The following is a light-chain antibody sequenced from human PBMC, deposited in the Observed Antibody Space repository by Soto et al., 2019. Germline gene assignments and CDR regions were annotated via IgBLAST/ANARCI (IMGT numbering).Light chain of an antibody. CDR3: QQYVSSPCT. CDR2: GPS. Sequence: EIVLTQSPATLSLSPGERATLSCRASQSVTNNYLAWYQQKPGQAPRLLIYGPSSRATGIPDRFSGSGSGTDFTLTISRLEPDDFAVYYCQQYVSSPCTFGQGTKVDIK. CDR1: QSVTNNY. V-gene: IGKV3-20*01. J-gene: IGKJ2*02.